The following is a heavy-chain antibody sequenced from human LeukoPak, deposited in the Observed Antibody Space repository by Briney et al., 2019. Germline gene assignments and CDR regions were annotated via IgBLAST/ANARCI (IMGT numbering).Heavy chain of an antibody. CDR1: GFTFSTYA. Sequence: GGSLRLSCAASGFTFSTYAMSWVRPAPGKGLEWVSGISDGGDYTYYADSVKGRFTISRDNSKNTLYLQMNSLRADDTAVYHCAKEKKSGGWPIDYWGQGALVTVSS. D-gene: IGHD2-15*01. CDR2: ISDGGDYT. CDR3: AKEKKSGGWPIDY. J-gene: IGHJ4*02. V-gene: IGHV3-23*01.